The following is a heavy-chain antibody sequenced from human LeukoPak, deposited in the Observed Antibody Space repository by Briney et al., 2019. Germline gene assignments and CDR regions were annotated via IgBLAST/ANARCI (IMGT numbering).Heavy chain of an antibody. CDR3: ARGDYYDSIDYYGMDV. D-gene: IGHD3-22*01. Sequence: ASVKVSCKASGYTFTGYYMHWERQAPGQGLEWMGWINPNSGGTNYAQKFQGWVTMTRDTSISTAYMELSRLRSDDTAVYYCARGDYYDSIDYYGMDVWGQGTTVTVSS. CDR1: GYTFTGYY. J-gene: IGHJ6*02. CDR2: INPNSGGT. V-gene: IGHV1-2*04.